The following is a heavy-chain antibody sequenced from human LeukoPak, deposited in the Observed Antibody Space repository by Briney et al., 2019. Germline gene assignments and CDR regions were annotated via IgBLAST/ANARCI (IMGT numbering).Heavy chain of an antibody. J-gene: IGHJ4*02. CDR1: GFPFSDYS. CDR2: VNSDGSTT. D-gene: IGHD6-13*01. CDR3: ARGYYSSSRFDS. V-gene: IGHV3-74*01. Sequence: GGSLRLSCAASGFPFSDYSMNWVRQAPGKGLVWVSRVNSDGSTTNYADSVKGRFTISRDNAENTLYMRMNSLRPEDTAVYYCARGYYSSSRFDSWGQGTLVTVSS.